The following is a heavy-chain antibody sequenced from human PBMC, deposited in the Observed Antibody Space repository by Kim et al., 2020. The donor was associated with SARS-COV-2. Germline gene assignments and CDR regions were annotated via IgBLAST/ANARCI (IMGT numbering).Heavy chain of an antibody. J-gene: IGHJ3*02. CDR3: ARHEISGGYGNDAFDI. V-gene: IGHV4-59*08. Sequence: SLQSRVTISVDTSNSQSSLKLSSVTAADTAVYYCARHEISGGYGNDAFDIWGQGTMVTVSS. D-gene: IGHD2-15*01.